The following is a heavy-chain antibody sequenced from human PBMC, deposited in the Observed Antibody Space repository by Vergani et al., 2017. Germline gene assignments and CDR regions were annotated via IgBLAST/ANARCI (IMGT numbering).Heavy chain of an antibody. CDR2: ISSSSSYI. CDR3: ARLSYDTTPYLQGGYDC. CDR1: GFTFSSYS. Sequence: EVQLVESGGGLVKRGGSLRLSCAASGFTFSSYSMNWVRQAPGKGLEWVSSISSSSSYIHYSDSLKGRFTISRDNAKSSLYLQMNSLRAADTGVYYCARLSYDTTPYLQGGYDCWGQGTLVSVSS. V-gene: IGHV3-21*01. D-gene: IGHD3-22*01. J-gene: IGHJ4*02.